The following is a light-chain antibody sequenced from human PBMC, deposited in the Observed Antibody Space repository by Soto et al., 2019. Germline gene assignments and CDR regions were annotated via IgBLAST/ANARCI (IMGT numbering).Light chain of an antibody. CDR3: ATWDDSLNGRWV. CDR2: SSN. Sequence: QSVLTQPPSVSGTPGQRVTISCSGSSSNIGSNAVNWYQHLPGTAPKLLIYSSNQRPSGVPDRFSGSKSGTSASLAISGLQSEDEADFYCATWDDSLNGRWVFGGGTKLTVL. V-gene: IGLV1-44*01. J-gene: IGLJ3*02. CDR1: SSNIGSNA.